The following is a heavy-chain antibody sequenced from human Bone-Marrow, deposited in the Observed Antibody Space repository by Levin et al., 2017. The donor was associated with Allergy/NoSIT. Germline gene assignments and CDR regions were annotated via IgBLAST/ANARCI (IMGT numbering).Heavy chain of an antibody. J-gene: IGHJ4*02. V-gene: IGHV3-30*18. D-gene: IGHD6-19*01. CDR2: ISFDGSKK. CDR1: GFRFSSYD. CDR3: ANLAVAGTIPPS. Sequence: GESLKISCAASGFRFSSYDMHWVRQAPGKGLECVAEISFDGSKKYYADSVRGRFTISRDNSKNTLFLQMNGLTAEDTAVYYCANLAVAGTIPPSWGQGTLVTVSS.